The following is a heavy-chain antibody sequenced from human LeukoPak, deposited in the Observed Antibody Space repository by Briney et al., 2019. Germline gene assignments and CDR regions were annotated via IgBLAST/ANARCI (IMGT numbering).Heavy chain of an antibody. J-gene: IGHJ6*03. CDR2: ISGTGGST. D-gene: IGHD3-3*01. V-gene: IGHV3-23*01. CDR1: GFTFSTYA. Sequence: PGGSLRLSCAVSGFTFSTYAMTWVRQAPGKGLDWVSAISGTGGSTYYADSVKGRFTISRDNSKSTLYLQMNSLRAEDTAVYYCAKVGSTIFGVVTYYYMDVWGEGTTVTVSS. CDR3: AKVGSTIFGVVTYYYMDV.